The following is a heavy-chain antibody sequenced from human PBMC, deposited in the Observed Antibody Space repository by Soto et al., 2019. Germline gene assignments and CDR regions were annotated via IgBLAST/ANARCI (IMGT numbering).Heavy chain of an antibody. Sequence: LETLSLTSTVAGGSISSYYWSWIRQPPGKGLEWIGYIYYSGSTNYNPSLKSRVTISVDTSKNQFSLKLSSVTAADTAVYYCARSEYSSLDYYYYMDVWGKGTTVTVSS. CDR3: ARSEYSSLDYYYYMDV. CDR1: GGSISSYY. CDR2: IYYSGST. D-gene: IGHD6-6*01. V-gene: IGHV4-59*01. J-gene: IGHJ6*03.